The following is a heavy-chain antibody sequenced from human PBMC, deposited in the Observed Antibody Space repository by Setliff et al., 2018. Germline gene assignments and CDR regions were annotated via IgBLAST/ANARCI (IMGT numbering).Heavy chain of an antibody. Sequence: KPSETLSLTCAVSGYSTSSGYYWGWIRQPPGKGLEWIGSIYHSGSTYYNPSLKSRVTISVDTSKNQFSLKLSSVTAADTAVYYCARATGTLVNGDGIEDYFDYWGQGTLVTVSS. CDR3: ARATGTLVNGDGIEDYFDY. CDR2: IYHSGST. D-gene: IGHD1-1*01. V-gene: IGHV4-38-2*01. CDR1: GYSTSSGYY. J-gene: IGHJ4*02.